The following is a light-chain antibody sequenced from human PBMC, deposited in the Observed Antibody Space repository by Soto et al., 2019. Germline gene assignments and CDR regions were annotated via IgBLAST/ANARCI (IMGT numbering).Light chain of an antibody. CDR3: QQSYSTPSIT. CDR2: AAS. J-gene: IGKJ5*01. Sequence: DIQMTQSPSSLSASVGDRVTITCRASQSISSYLNWYQQKPGKAPKLLIYAASSLQSGVPSRFSGSGSGTHFTLTITRLQPEDFATYYCQQSYSTPSITFGQGTRLEIK. V-gene: IGKV1-39*01. CDR1: QSISSY.